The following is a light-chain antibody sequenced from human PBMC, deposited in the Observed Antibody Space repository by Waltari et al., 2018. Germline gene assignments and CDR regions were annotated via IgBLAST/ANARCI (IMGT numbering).Light chain of an antibody. CDR2: GAS. J-gene: IGKJ4*01. CDR3: QQYNDWPPLT. CDR1: QSVSSF. Sequence: EVVMTQSPATLSVSTGESATLPCRASQSVSSFVAWYQQKPGQAPRLLIYGASTRATGIPARFSGSGSGTEFTLTISSLQSEDFAVYYCQQYNDWPPLTFGGGTKVEIK. V-gene: IGKV3-15*01.